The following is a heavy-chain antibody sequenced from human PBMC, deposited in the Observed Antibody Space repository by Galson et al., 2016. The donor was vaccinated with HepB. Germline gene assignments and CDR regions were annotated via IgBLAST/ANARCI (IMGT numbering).Heavy chain of an antibody. CDR2: IYFSGST. CDR1: GGSISSTSYY. V-gene: IGHV4-39*01. CDR3: ARLGDGEGVGLDY. J-gene: IGHJ4*02. Sequence: SETLSLTCTVSGGSISSTSYYWGWIRQPPGKGLEWIGSIYFSGSTYFNPSLKSRVTISVDTSKNQFSLKLSSVTATDTAVYYCARLGDGEGVGLDYWGQGTLVTVSS. D-gene: IGHD3-10*01.